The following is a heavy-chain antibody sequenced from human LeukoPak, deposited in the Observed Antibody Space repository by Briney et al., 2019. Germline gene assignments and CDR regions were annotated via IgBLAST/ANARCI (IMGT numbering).Heavy chain of an antibody. CDR1: GFTFSSYS. CDR2: ISRSSSTI. D-gene: IGHD3-10*01. V-gene: IGHV3-48*01. Sequence: GGSLRLSCAASGFTFSSYSMNWVRQAPGKGLEWVSYISRSSSTIYYADSVKGRFTISRDNAKNSLYLQMNSLRAEDTAVYYCARGGSMFGTYYYGSGSSWGQGTLVTVSS. CDR3: ARGGSMFGTYYYGSGSS. J-gene: IGHJ4*02.